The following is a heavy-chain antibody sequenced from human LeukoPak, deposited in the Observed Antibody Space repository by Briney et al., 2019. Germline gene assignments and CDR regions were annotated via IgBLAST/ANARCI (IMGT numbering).Heavy chain of an antibody. CDR2: IYWDDDK. D-gene: IGHD4-17*01. V-gene: IGHV2-5*02. CDR3: ARGDYGDRIFDY. Sequence: ESGPTLVKPTQTLTLTCTFSGFSLSTSGVGVGWIRQPPGKALEWLALIYWDDDKRYSPSLKTRPTVSKGTSKNQVVLIMTNMDPVDTATYYCARGDYGDRIFDYWGQGTLVTVSS. J-gene: IGHJ4*02. CDR1: GFSLSTSGVG.